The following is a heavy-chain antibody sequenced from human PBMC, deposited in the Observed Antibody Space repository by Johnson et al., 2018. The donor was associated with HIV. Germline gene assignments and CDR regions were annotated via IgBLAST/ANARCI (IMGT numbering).Heavy chain of an antibody. D-gene: IGHD3-22*01. CDR2: INWNGGST. V-gene: IGHV3-20*04. J-gene: IGHJ3*01. CDR1: GFTFDDYG. Sequence: VQLVESGGGVVRPGGSLRLSCAASGFTFDDYGMTWVRQAPGKGLEWVSGINWNGGSTGYVDSVKGRFTLSRDNTKNSLHLQMNSLRGEDTALYYCARGFVRISMILVADAFDLWGQGTMVTVSS. CDR3: ARGFVRISMILVADAFDL.